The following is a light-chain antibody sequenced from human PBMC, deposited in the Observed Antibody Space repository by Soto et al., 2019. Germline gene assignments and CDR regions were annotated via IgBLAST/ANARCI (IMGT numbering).Light chain of an antibody. V-gene: IGKV3-11*01. CDR1: QSISSS. Sequence: EIVLTQSPATLSLSPGGRATLSCRASQSISSSLAWYQQKPGQAPRLLIYDASSRATGFPARFSGSGSGTDFTLTISSLEPEDFAVYYCQQRSNWLGTFGQGTKVDIK. CDR2: DAS. CDR3: QQRSNWLGT. J-gene: IGKJ1*01.